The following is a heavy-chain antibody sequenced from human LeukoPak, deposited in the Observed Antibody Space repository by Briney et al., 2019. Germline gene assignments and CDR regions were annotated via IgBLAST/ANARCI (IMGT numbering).Heavy chain of an antibody. CDR1: GFTFSSYS. CDR3: ARQRAAAGTIWFDP. V-gene: IGHV3-21*01. CDR2: ISSSSSYI. J-gene: IGHJ5*02. D-gene: IGHD6-13*01. Sequence: GGSLRLSCAASGFTFSSYSMNWVRQAPGKGLEWVSSISSSSSYIYYADSVKGRFTISRDNAKNSLYLQMNSLRAEDTAVYYCARQRAAAGTIWFDPWGQGTLVTVSS.